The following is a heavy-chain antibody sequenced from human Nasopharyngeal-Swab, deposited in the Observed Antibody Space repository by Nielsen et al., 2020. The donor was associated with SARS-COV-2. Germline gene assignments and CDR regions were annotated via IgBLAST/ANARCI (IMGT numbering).Heavy chain of an antibody. CDR3: ARRTRYSNYAYYYMDV. CDR1: GGSISSYY. V-gene: IGHV4-59*08. J-gene: IGHJ6*03. CDR2: IYYSGST. D-gene: IGHD4-11*01. Sequence: GSLRLSCTVSGGSISSYYWSWIRQPPGKGLEWIGYIYYSGSTNYNPSLKSRVAISVDTSKNQFSLKLSSVTAADTAVYYCARRTRYSNYAYYYMDVWGKGTTVTVSS.